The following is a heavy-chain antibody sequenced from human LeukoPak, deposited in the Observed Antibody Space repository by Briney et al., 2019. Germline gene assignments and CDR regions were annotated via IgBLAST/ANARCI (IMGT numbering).Heavy chain of an antibody. CDR3: ARLGAAPDY. CDR2: INRDGSGK. Sequence: GGSLRLSCVLSGFTFSTYWMTWARQAPGQGLEWVANINRDGSGKYYVDSVKGRFTISRDNAKNSLSLQLDSLRTEDTAVYYCARLGAAPDYWGQGALVTVPS. V-gene: IGHV3-7*01. CDR1: GFTFSTYW. J-gene: IGHJ4*02. D-gene: IGHD6-6*01.